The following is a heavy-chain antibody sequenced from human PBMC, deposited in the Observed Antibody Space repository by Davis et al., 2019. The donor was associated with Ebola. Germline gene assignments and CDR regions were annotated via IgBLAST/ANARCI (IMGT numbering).Heavy chain of an antibody. CDR3: ARSNPDPGFLEWPAPREANGYGMDV. CDR2: ISWNGDIT. V-gene: IGHV3-20*04. Sequence: GESLKISCTASGFSFETYGMTWVRQAPGKGLECVSGISWNGDITRYAEFVRGRFIISRDNAKNSLYLQMNSLRVDDTGIYYCARSNPDPGFLEWPAPREANGYGMDVWGQGTTVTVSS. D-gene: IGHD3-3*01. J-gene: IGHJ6*02. CDR1: GFSFETYG.